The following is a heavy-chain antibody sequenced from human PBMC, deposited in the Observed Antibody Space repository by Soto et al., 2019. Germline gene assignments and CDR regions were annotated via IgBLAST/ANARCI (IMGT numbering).Heavy chain of an antibody. D-gene: IGHD6-19*01. J-gene: IGHJ4*02. Sequence: QVQLVESGGGVVQPGRSLRLSCAASGFTFSSYAMHWVRQAPGKGLEWVAVISYDGSNKYYADSVKGRFTISRDNSKNTLYLQMNSLRAEDTAVYYCARGDTTVAGTTSQDYWGQGTLVTVSS. CDR2: ISYDGSNK. CDR3: ARGDTTVAGTTSQDY. V-gene: IGHV3-30-3*01. CDR1: GFTFSSYA.